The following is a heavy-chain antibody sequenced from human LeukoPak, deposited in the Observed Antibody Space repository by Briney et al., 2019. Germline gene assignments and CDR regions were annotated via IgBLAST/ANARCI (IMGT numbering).Heavy chain of an antibody. D-gene: IGHD1-26*01. J-gene: IGHJ5*02. CDR3: ARDLGASQHLSWFGP. CDR1: GFTFTNYC. CDR2: INEDGSVK. V-gene: IGHV3-7*05. Sequence: GESPRLSCAASGFTFTNYCMSWVRQAPGKGLEWVGNINEDGSVKYYVDSVKGRFTISRDNAKNSLYLQMNSLRAEDTAVYYCARDLGASQHLSWFGPWGQGTLVTVSS.